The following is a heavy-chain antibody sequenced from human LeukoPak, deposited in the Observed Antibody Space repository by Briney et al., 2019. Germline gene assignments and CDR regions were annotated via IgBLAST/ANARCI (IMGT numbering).Heavy chain of an antibody. CDR3: AKDISVAAARGFDH. CDR2: ISWNSGNI. V-gene: IGHV3-9*01. D-gene: IGHD6-13*01. J-gene: IGHJ4*02. CDR1: GFTFDDYA. Sequence: GGSLRLSCAASGFTFDDYAMFWVRQAPGKGLEWVSGISWNSGNIDYADSVKGRFTISRDNAKNSLYLQMNSLRAEDTAMYYCAKDISVAAARGFDHWGQGTLVTVPS.